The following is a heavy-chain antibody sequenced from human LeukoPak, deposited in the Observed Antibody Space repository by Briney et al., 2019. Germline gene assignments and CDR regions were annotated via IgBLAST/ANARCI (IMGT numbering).Heavy chain of an antibody. V-gene: IGHV3-23*01. D-gene: IGHD6-19*01. CDR2: ISGSGGST. CDR1: GFTFSSYG. CDR3: AKCRRSSGCDY. J-gene: IGHJ4*02. Sequence: GGSLRLSCAASGFTFSSYGMHWVRQAPGKGLEWVSAISGSGGSTYYADSVKGRFTISRDNSKNTLYLQMNSLRAEDTAVYYCAKCRRSSGCDYWGQGTLVTVSS.